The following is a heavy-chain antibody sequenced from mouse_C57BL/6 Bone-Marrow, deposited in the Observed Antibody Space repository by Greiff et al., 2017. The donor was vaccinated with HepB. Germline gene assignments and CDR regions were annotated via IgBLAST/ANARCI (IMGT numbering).Heavy chain of an antibody. J-gene: IGHJ2*01. Sequence: QVQLQQPGAELVMPGASVKLSCKASGYTFTSYWMHWVKQRPGQGLEWIGEIDPSDSYTNYNQKFKGKSTLTVDKSSSTAYMQLSSLTSEDSAVYYCARDITTVVAPFDYWGQGTTLTVSS. CDR3: ARDITTVVAPFDY. CDR2: IDPSDSYT. D-gene: IGHD1-1*01. CDR1: GYTFTSYW. V-gene: IGHV1-69*01.